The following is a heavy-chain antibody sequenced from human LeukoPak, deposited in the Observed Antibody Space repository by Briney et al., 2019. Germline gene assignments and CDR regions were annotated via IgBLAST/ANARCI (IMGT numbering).Heavy chain of an antibody. J-gene: IGHJ4*02. CDR3: AAFRQWLVILDY. CDR1: GGSISSYY. D-gene: IGHD6-19*01. CDR2: IYYSGST. Sequence: SETLSLTCTVSGGSISSYYWSWIRQPPGKGLEWIGYIYYSGSTNYNPSLKSRVAISGDTSKNQFSLNLISLTPADSGVYYCAAFRQWLVILDYWGQGALVTVSS. V-gene: IGHV4-59*08.